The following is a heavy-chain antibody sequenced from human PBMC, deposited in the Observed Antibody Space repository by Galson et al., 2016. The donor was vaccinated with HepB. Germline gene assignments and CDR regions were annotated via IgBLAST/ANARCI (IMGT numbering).Heavy chain of an antibody. CDR1: GYAFTSYD. J-gene: IGHJ4*02. CDR2: MNPNSGNT. V-gene: IGHV1-8*01. CDR3: ARGYSFRWSLDY. Sequence: SVKVSCKASGYAFTSYDINWVRQATGQGLEWMGWMNPNSGNTGYAQKFQGRVTMTRNTSISTAYMELSSLRSEDTAVFYCARGYSFRWSLDYWGQGTLVTVSS. D-gene: IGHD4-23*01.